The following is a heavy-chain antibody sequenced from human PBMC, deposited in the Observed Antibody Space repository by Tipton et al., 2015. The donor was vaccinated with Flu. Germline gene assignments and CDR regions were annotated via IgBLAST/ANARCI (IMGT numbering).Heavy chain of an antibody. V-gene: IGHV3-48*03. D-gene: IGHD3-3*01. Sequence: SLRLSCSASGFTFNNYEMNWVRQAPGKGLEWVAFVSSSGTTMYYRDSVKGRFTISRDDAKNSLYLEMNSLRAEDTAVYYCATVPVGVITHYYSSDVWGQGTTVTVSS. CDR1: GFTFNNYE. J-gene: IGHJ6*02. CDR3: ATVPVGVITHYYSSDV. CDR2: VSSSGTTM.